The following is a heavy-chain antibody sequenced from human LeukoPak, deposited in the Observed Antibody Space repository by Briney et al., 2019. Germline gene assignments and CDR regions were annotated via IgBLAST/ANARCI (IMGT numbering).Heavy chain of an antibody. J-gene: IGHJ4*02. CDR1: GYSFTSNW. CDR3: ARRYCSGGSCYLDY. D-gene: IGHD2-15*01. CDR2: IFPGDSDT. V-gene: IGHV5-51*01. Sequence: GESLQISCKGSGYSFTSNWIVWVRPLPGKSLDWMGIIFPGDSDTRYSPSFQGQVTISADKSINTAYLQWNSLRASDTAMYYCARRYCSGGSCYLDYWGQGTLVTVSS.